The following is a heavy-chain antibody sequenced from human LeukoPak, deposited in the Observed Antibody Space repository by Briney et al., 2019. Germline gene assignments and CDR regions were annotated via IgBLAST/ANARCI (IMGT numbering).Heavy chain of an antibody. CDR3: ASSTYSGSHWDAFDI. D-gene: IGHD1-26*01. Sequence: RPGGSLRLSCAASGFTFSSYWMHWVRQAPGKGLVWVSGIDSYGSSTSFADSVKGRFTISRDNAKNTLYLQMNSLRAEDAAVYYCASSTYSGSHWDAFDIWGQGTMVTVSS. V-gene: IGHV3-74*01. CDR1: GFTFSSYW. J-gene: IGHJ3*02. CDR2: IDSYGSST.